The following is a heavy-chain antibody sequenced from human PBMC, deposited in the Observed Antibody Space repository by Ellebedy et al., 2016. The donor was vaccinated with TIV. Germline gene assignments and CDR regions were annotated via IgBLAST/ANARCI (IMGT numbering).Heavy chain of an antibody. J-gene: IGHJ4*02. CDR1: GYPFPSYD. D-gene: IGHD2-2*01. Sequence: AASVKVSCRASGYPFPSYDVSWVRQAPGQGLEWMGWISAYNGNTKYGQKFQGRISLTKDTSMGTAYMELRSLRSDDTGVYFCARDVPADAAALLDYWGQGTRVTGSS. CDR3: ARDVPADAAALLDY. CDR2: ISAYNGNT. V-gene: IGHV1-18*04.